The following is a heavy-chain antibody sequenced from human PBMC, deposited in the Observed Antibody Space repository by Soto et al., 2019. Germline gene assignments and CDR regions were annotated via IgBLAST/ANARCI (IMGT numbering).Heavy chain of an antibody. CDR1: GFPFSDYA. CDR2: ISGNGGDT. Sequence: VQLLESGGGLVQPGGSVRLSCEASGFPFSDYAMSWVRQAPGKGLEWVSAISGNGGDTTYADSVRGRYTISRDNSRDTVYLQMNSLSADDTAVYYCGKERRGSGWFVCSYGGQGVLVTVSS. V-gene: IGHV3-23*01. J-gene: IGHJ4*02. D-gene: IGHD6-19*01. CDR3: GKERRGSGWFVCSY.